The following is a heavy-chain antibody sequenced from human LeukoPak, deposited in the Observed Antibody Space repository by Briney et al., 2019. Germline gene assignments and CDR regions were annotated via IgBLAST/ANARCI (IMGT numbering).Heavy chain of an antibody. CDR2: ISGSGGST. CDR1: GFTFSSYA. Sequence: GGSLRLSCAASGFTFSSYARSWVSQAPGEGLEWVSGISGSGGSTYYTDSVKGRFTISRDNAKNSLYLQMNSLRAEDTAVYYCARDRRFLEWSPRGQGTLVTVSS. CDR3: ARDRRFLEWSP. V-gene: IGHV3-23*01. D-gene: IGHD3-3*01. J-gene: IGHJ4*02.